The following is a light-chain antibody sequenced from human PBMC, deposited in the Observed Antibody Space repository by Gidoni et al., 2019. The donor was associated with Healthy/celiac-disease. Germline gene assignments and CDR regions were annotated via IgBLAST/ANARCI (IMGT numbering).Light chain of an antibody. J-gene: IGLJ3*02. Sequence: QSALTQPASVSGPPGQSITISCTGTSSDVGGYNYVSWYQQHPGKAPKLMIYEVSNRPSGVPDRFSGSKSGNTASLTISGLQAEDEADYYCSSYTSSSTLRVFGGGTKLTVL. CDR3: SSYTSSSTLRV. CDR2: EVS. V-gene: IGLV2-14*01. CDR1: SSDVGGYNY.